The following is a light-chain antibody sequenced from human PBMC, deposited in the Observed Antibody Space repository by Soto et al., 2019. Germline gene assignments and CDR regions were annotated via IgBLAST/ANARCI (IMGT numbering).Light chain of an antibody. V-gene: IGKV3-20*01. J-gene: IGKJ1*01. CDR3: PQYDSSPWT. Sequence: IVLTQSVGAVSLSQGERATLSCRASQSVATTYLAWYQQKPGQAPRLLIYAASSRASGFPDRFSGSGSGTDFTLTISRLEPEDVAVYYCPQYDSSPWTFGQGTKVDIK. CDR2: AAS. CDR1: QSVATTY.